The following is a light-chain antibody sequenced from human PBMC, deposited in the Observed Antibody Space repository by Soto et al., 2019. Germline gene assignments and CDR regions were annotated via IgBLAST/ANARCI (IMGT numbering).Light chain of an antibody. V-gene: IGLV2-14*03. CDR2: DVT. CDR3: SSYTTSNTRQIV. CDR1: SSEVSGYNY. Sequence: QSALTQPASVSGSPGQSITISCTGTSSEVSGYNYVSWYQHHPGKAPKLIIYDVTNRPSGVSNPFSGSKSGNTASLTISWLQPEDEADYYCSSYTTSNTRQIVFGTGTKVTVL. J-gene: IGLJ1*01.